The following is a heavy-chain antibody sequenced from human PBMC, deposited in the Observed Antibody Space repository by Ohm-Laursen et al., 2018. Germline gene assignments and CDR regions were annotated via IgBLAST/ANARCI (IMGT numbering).Heavy chain of an antibody. D-gene: IGHD4-17*01. J-gene: IGHJ3*02. CDR1: GFTFSNYG. Sequence: RSLRLSCAASGFTFSNYGMHWVRQAPGKGLEWVAVIWYDGNNKYYADSVKGRFTISRDNSKNTLYLQMNSLRAEDTALYYCAKGKYGDYDLGAFDIWGQGTMVTVSS. V-gene: IGHV3-33*06. CDR2: IWYDGNNK. CDR3: AKGKYGDYDLGAFDI.